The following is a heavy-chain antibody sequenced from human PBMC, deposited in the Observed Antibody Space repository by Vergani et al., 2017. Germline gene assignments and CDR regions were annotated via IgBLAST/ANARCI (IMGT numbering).Heavy chain of an antibody. D-gene: IGHD6-6*01. CDR2: INHSGIT. Sequence: QVHLQQWGAGLLKPSETLSLTCAVYGGSFSGYYWSWIRQPPGKGLEWIEEINHSGITNYNPSLKSRVTISVDTSKNQFSLKLSSVTAADTAVYYCASQPHRIAARAPYYYYMDVWGKGTTVTVSS. CDR3: ASQPHRIAARAPYYYYMDV. V-gene: IGHV4-34*01. CDR1: GGSFSGYY. J-gene: IGHJ6*03.